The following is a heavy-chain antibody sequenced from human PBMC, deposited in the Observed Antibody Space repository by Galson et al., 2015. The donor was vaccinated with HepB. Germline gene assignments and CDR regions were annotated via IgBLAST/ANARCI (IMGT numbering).Heavy chain of an antibody. V-gene: IGHV3-74*01. CDR1: GFTFSSYW. CDR3: ARAVGVVVVADPWYYFDY. D-gene: IGHD2-15*01. Sequence: SLRLSCAASGFTFSSYWMHWVRQAPGKGLVWVSRINSDGSSTSYADSVKGRFTISRDNAKNTLYLQMNSLRAEDTAVYYCARAVGVVVVADPWYYFDYWGQGTLVTVSS. CDR2: INSDGSST. J-gene: IGHJ4*02.